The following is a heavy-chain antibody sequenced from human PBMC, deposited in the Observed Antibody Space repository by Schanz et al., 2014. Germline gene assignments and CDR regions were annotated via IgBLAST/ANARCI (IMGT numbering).Heavy chain of an antibody. D-gene: IGHD2-8*01. V-gene: IGHV1-2*02. CDR1: GYTFTDYY. CDR3: ARALVGSGNGDV. Sequence: QVQLVQSGAEVKKPGASVKVSCKASGYTFTDYYIHWVRQAPGQGLEWMGGISANSGGTNYAQKCQGRVTMTRDTSISTTCMEPSRLKSDDTAVDHCARALVGSGNGDVWGQGTTVTVSS. J-gene: IGHJ6*02. CDR2: ISANSGGT.